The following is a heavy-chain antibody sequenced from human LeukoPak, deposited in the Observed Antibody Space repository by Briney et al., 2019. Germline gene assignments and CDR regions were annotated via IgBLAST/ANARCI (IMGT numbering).Heavy chain of an antibody. Sequence: GGSLRLSCAASGFTVSSNYMSWVRQAPGKGLEWVSVIYSGGSTYYADSVKGRFTISRDNSKNTLYLQMNSLRAEDTAVYYCANRGYSYGYGWFDPWGQGTLVTVSS. CDR3: ANRGYSYGYGWFDP. J-gene: IGHJ5*02. CDR2: IYSGGST. D-gene: IGHD5-18*01. V-gene: IGHV3-66*01. CDR1: GFTVSSNY.